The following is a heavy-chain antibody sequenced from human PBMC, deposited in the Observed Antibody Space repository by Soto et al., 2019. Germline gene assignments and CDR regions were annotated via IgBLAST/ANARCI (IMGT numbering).Heavy chain of an antibody. D-gene: IGHD6-6*01. CDR1: GFTFSSYG. J-gene: IGHJ4*02. V-gene: IGHV3-33*01. CDR3: ARLAPQSSSSGLDY. CDR2: IWYDGSNK. Sequence: GGSLRLSCAASGFTFSSYGMHWVRQAPGKGLEWVAVIWYDGSNKYYADSVKGRFTISRDNSKNTLYLQMNSLRAEDTAVYYCARLAPQSSSSGLDYWGQGTLVTVSS.